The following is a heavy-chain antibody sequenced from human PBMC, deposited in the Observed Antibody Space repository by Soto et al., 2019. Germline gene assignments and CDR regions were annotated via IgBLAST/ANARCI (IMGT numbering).Heavy chain of an antibody. J-gene: IGHJ6*02. Sequence: GSLRLSCAASGFTFSSYGMHWVRQAPGKGLEWVAVIWYDGSNKYYADSVKGRFTISRDNSKNTLYLQMNSLRAEDTAVYYCAREDTRARLYYYGMDVSGQGTTATVYS. D-gene: IGHD6-6*01. V-gene: IGHV3-33*01. CDR2: IWYDGSNK. CDR1: GFTFSSYG. CDR3: AREDTRARLYYYGMDV.